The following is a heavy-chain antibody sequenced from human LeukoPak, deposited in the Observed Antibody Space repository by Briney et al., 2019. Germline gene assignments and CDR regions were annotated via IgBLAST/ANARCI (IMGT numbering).Heavy chain of an antibody. CDR2: IIPIFGTA. CDR1: GGTFSSYA. D-gene: IGHD2-15*01. V-gene: IGHV1-69*05. Sequence: ASVKVSCKASGGTFSSYAISWVRQAPGQGLEWMGRIIPIFGTANYAQKFQGRVTITTDESTSTAYMELSSQRSEDTDVYYCAGQKLGSCSGGSCPLLGYWGQGTLVTVSS. J-gene: IGHJ4*02. CDR3: AGQKLGSCSGGSCPLLGY.